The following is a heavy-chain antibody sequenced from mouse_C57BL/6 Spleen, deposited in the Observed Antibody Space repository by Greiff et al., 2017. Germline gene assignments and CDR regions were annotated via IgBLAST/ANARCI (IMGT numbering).Heavy chain of an antibody. CDR2: IWSGGST. CDR1: GFSLTSYG. D-gene: IGHD2-3*01. Sequence: VKLQESGPGLVQPSQSLSITCTVSGFSLTSYGVHWVRQSPGKGLEWLGVIWSGGSTDYNAAFISRLSISKDNSKSQVFFKMNSLQADDTAIYYCARNTGYYEDYWYFDVWGTGTTVTVSS. CDR3: ARNTGYYEDYWYFDV. V-gene: IGHV2-2*01. J-gene: IGHJ1*03.